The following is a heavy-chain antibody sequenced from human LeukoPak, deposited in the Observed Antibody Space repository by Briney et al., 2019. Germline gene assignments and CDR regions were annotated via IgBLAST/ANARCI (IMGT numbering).Heavy chain of an antibody. CDR1: GFTFNDYA. CDR2: ISWNSGNI. V-gene: IGHV3-9*01. D-gene: IGHD6-19*01. J-gene: IGHJ4*02. Sequence: GRSLRLSCAASGFTFNDYAMHWVRQAPGKGLEWVSGISWNSGNIGYADSVKGRFTISRDNAKNSLYLQMNSLKAEDTAIYYCATSIGVAVAFDFWGQGTLVTVSS. CDR3: ATSIGVAVAFDF.